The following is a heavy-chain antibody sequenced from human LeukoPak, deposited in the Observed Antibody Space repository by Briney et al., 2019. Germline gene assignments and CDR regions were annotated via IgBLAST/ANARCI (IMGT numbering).Heavy chain of an antibody. V-gene: IGHV3-66*01. Sequence: GGSLRLSCAASGFTVSSNYMSWVRQAPGKGLEWVSVIYSGGSTYYADSVKGRFTISRDNAKNSLYLQMNSLRAEDTAVYYRARSKDSSGFYWFDPWGQGTLVTVSS. CDR3: ARSKDSSGFYWFDP. CDR1: GFTVSSNY. D-gene: IGHD3-22*01. CDR2: IYSGGST. J-gene: IGHJ5*02.